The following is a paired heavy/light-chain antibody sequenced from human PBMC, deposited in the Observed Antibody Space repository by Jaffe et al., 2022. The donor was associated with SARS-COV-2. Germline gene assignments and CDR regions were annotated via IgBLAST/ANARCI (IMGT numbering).Heavy chain of an antibody. CDR1: GYAFSGYS. J-gene: IGHJ6*02. V-gene: IGHV1-18*01. D-gene: IGHD3-9*01. CDR3: ARGLQYLTSGLDV. Sequence: QVQLVQSGAEVKKPGASLNVSCRASGYAFSGYSINWVRQAPGQGLEWMGWISAYNGYTSYAQKFQGRVTMTTDTPTSTAYMELRGLKSDDTAKYYCARGLQYLTSGLDVWGQGTTVIVSS. CDR2: ISAYNGYT.
Light chain of an antibody. V-gene: IGLV1-44*01. CDR1: SSNIGSND. CDR3: AAWDDNRGSPV. Sequence: QPVLTQPPSASGTPGRRVTISCSGTSSNIGSNDVSWYQQLPGTAPKVLIYRNDHRPSGVPDRFSGSKSGISASLAISGLQSEDEADYYCAAWDDNRGSPVLGGGTKLTVL. J-gene: IGLJ3*02. CDR2: RND.